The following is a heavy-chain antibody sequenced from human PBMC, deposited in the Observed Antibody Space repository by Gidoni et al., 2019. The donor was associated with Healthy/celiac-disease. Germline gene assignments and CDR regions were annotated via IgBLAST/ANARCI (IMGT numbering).Heavy chain of an antibody. Sequence: QVQLVQSGAEVKKPGASVKVSCKASGYTFTSYDLNWVRQATGQGLEWMGWMNPNSGNTGYAQKFQGRVTMTRNTSISTAYMELSSLRSEDTAVYYCARGYLGGRTPVTTVGSRVKPFDPWGQGTLVTVSS. CDR1: GYTFTSYD. CDR2: MNPNSGNT. CDR3: ARGYLGGRTPVTTVGSRVKPFDP. D-gene: IGHD1-26*01. V-gene: IGHV1-8*01. J-gene: IGHJ5*02.